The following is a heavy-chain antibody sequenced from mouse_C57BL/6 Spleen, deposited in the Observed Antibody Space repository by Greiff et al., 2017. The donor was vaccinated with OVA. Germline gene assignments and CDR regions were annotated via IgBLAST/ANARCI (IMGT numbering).Heavy chain of an antibody. J-gene: IGHJ4*01. D-gene: IGHD1-1*01. CDR3: ARSGYYYGSSPYAMDY. CDR1: GYTFTSYG. Sequence: QVQLQQSGAELARPGASVKLSCKASGYTFTSYGISWVKQRTGQGLEWIGEIYPRSGNTYYNEKFKGKATLTADKSSSTAYMELRSLTSEGSAVYFCARSGYYYGSSPYAMDYWGQGTSVTVSS. CDR2: IYPRSGNT. V-gene: IGHV1-81*01.